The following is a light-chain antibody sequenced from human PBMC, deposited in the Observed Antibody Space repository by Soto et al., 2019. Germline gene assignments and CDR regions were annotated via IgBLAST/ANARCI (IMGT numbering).Light chain of an antibody. CDR1: QRVSSY. V-gene: IGKV3-11*01. CDR2: DTS. CDR3: KQRTNRPPIT. Sequence: EILLTQSPATLSLSPGERATLSCSASQRVSSYLAWYQQRPGQAPRLLIFDTSNRATDIPARFSGSGAVTDFTLTLIGIEPEYFAVYYCKQRTNRPPITCGQGTRLEIK. J-gene: IGKJ5*01.